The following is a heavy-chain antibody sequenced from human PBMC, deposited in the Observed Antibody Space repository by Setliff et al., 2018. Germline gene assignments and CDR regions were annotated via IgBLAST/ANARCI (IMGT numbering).Heavy chain of an antibody. J-gene: IGHJ5*02. CDR3: ARALRGYCSGGSCYNWFDP. D-gene: IGHD2-15*01. CDR2: ISYDGSNK. V-gene: IGHV3-30*03. Sequence: LRLSCAVSGLTFSSYWLTWVRQAPGKGLEWVAVISYDGSNKYYADSVKGRFTISRDNSKNTLYLQMNSLRAEDTAVYYCARALRGYCSGGSCYNWFDPWGQGTLVTVSS. CDR1: GLTFSSYW.